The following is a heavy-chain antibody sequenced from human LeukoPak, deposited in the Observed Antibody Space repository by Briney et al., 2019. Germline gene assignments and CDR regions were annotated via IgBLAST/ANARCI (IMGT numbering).Heavy chain of an antibody. CDR2: INTNTGNT. CDR3: ARDPSIAAAGTGGPYYFDY. J-gene: IGHJ4*02. CDR1: GYTFTSYA. D-gene: IGHD6-13*01. V-gene: IGHV7-4-1*02. Sequence: ASVKVSCKASGYTFTSYAMNWVRQAPGQGLEWMGWINTNTGNTTYAQGFTGRFVFSLDTSVSTAYLQISSLKAEDTAVYYCARDPSIAAAGTGGPYYFDYWGQGTLVTVSS.